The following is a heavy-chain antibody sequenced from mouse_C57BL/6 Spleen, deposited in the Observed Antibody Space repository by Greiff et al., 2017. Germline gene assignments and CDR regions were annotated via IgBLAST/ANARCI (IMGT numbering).Heavy chain of an antibody. CDR2: ISSGSSTI. J-gene: IGHJ4*01. D-gene: IGHD2-5*01. V-gene: IGHV5-17*01. Sequence: EVKLVESGGGLVKPGGSLKLSCAASGFTFSDYGMHWVRQAPETGLEWVAYISSGSSTIYYADTVKGRFTISRDNAKNTLFLQMTSLRSEDTAMYYCAKSYSNYVGYYAMDYWGQGTSVTVSS. CDR1: GFTFSDYG. CDR3: AKSYSNYVGYYAMDY.